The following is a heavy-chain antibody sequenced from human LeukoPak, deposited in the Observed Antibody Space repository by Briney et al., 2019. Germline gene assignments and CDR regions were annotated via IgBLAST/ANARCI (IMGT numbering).Heavy chain of an antibody. D-gene: IGHD5-24*01. CDR2: IYYSGST. V-gene: IGHV4-39*07. Sequence: SETLSLTCTVSGGSLSSSSYYWGWIRQPPGKGLEWIGSIYYSGSTYYNPSLKSRVTISVDTSKNQFSLKLSSVTAADTAVYYCARGQMATIPEGIDYWGQGTLVTVSS. CDR3: ARGQMATIPEGIDY. J-gene: IGHJ4*02. CDR1: GGSLSSSSYY.